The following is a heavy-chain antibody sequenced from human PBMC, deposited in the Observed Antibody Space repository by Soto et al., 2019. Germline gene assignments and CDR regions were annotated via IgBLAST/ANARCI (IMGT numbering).Heavy chain of an antibody. D-gene: IGHD6-13*01. Sequence: ESGGGVVQPGRSLRLSCAASGFTFSSYAMHWVRQAPGKGLEWVAVISYDGSNKYYADSVKGRFTISRDNSKNTLYLQMNSLRAEDTAVYYCASIPMISSSWSIDYWGQGTLVTVSS. CDR3: ASIPMISSSWSIDY. V-gene: IGHV3-30-3*01. CDR1: GFTFSSYA. J-gene: IGHJ4*02. CDR2: ISYDGSNK.